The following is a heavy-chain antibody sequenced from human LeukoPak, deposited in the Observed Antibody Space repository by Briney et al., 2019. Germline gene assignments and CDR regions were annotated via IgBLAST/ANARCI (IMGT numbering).Heavy chain of an antibody. D-gene: IGHD3-9*01. CDR3: ARRSRLYKHETTGYHDS. CDR1: GDYITTTNYY. J-gene: IGHJ4*02. Sequence: SETLSLTCNVSGDYITTTNYYWAWIRQPPGKGLEWVASVFYSGTTYYNPSLKSRVVISMDTSKKQISPTLSSVTATDTAIYYCARRSRLYKHETTGYHDSWGQGTLVTVSS. CDR2: VFYSGTT. V-gene: IGHV4-39*01.